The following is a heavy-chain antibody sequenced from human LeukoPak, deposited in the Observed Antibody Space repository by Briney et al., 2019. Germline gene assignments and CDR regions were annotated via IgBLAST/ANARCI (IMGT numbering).Heavy chain of an antibody. Sequence: GGSLRLSCAASGFAFSSYGMTWVRQAPGKGLEWVSVISGSGDSRDYADSVKGRFTISRDNSKNTLYLQMNSLRAEDTAVYYCAKDGEYYYGSGSYPNWFDPWGREPWSPSPQ. CDR1: GFAFSSYG. CDR2: ISGSGDSR. D-gene: IGHD3-10*01. J-gene: IGHJ5*02. V-gene: IGHV3-23*01. CDR3: AKDGEYYYGSGSYPNWFDP.